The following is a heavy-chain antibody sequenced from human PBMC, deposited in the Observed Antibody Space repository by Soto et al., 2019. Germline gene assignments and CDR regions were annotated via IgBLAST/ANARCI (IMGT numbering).Heavy chain of an antibody. J-gene: IGHJ5*02. D-gene: IGHD3-3*01. CDR2: INHSGST. CDR1: VGSVSGYY. V-gene: IGHV4-34*01. Sequence: SESLSLTCAVYVGSVSGYYWSWIRQPPGKGLEWIGEINHSGSTNYNPSLKSRVTISVDTSKNQFSLKLSSVTAADTAVYYCARLGEYYDFWSGTYNWFDPWGQGTLVTVSS. CDR3: ARLGEYYDFWSGTYNWFDP.